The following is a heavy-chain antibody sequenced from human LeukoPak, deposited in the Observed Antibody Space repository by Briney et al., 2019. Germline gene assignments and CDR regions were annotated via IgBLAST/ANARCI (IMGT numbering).Heavy chain of an antibody. J-gene: IGHJ4*02. D-gene: IGHD3-3*01. Sequence: PGGSLRLSCAASGFTFSSYAMSWVRQAPGKGLEWASAISGSGGSTYYADSVKGRFTISRDNSKNTLYLQMNSLRAEDTAVYYCAKRVWLSYYYYFDYWGQGTLVTVSS. V-gene: IGHV3-23*01. CDR1: GFTFSSYA. CDR3: AKRVWLSYYYYFDY. CDR2: ISGSGGST.